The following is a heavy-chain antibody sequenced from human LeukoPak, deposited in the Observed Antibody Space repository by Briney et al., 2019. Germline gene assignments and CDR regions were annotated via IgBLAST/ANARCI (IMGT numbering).Heavy chain of an antibody. CDR3: ARDRGWGYCSSTSCLQLIGDY. CDR2: INAGNGNT. CDR1: GYTFTSYA. Sequence: GASVKVSCKASGYTFTSYAMHWVRQAPGQRLEWMGWINAGNGNTKYSQKFQGRVTITRDTSASTAYMELSSLRSEDTAVYYCARDRGWGYCSSTSCLQLIGDYWGQGTLVTVSS. V-gene: IGHV1-3*01. D-gene: IGHD2-2*01. J-gene: IGHJ4*02.